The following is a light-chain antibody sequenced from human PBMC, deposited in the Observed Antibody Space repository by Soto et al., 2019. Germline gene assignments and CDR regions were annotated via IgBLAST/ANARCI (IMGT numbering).Light chain of an antibody. CDR2: GAS. CDR1: QSVSSSY. CDR3: QQYDGSQWT. Sequence: EIVLTQSPGTLSLSPGERATLSCRASQSVSSSYLAWYQQKPGQAPRLLIYGASSRATGIPDRFSGSGSGTDFTLTITRVEPEDFAVYYCQQYDGSQWTFGQGTKVEIK. J-gene: IGKJ1*01. V-gene: IGKV3-20*01.